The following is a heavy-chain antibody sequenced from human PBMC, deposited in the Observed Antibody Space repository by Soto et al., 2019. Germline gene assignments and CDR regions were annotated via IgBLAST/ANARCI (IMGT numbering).Heavy chain of an antibody. V-gene: IGHV3-74*01. CDR3: ARSYEALSHDY. Sequence: PGGSLGLSCAASGFTFSRYWMHWVRQAPGKGLVWVSRINGDGSTINYADSVKGRFIISRDNAKNTLRLQMNSLRAEDTAVYYCARSYEALSHDYWGQGTLVTVSS. D-gene: IGHD3-16*01. CDR2: INGDGSTI. J-gene: IGHJ4*02. CDR1: GFTFSRYW.